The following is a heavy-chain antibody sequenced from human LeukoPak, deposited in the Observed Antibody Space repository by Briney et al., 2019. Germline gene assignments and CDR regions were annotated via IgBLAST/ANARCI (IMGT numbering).Heavy chain of an antibody. CDR1: GFTFSSYG. Sequence: GGSLRLSCAASGFTFSSYGMHWVRQAPGKGLEWVAFIRYDGSNKYYADSVKGRFTISRDNSKNTLYLQMNSLRAEDTAVYYCAKVMSPRSGYYHYYYYMDVWGKGTTVTVSS. CDR3: AKVMSPRSGYYHYYYYMDV. CDR2: IRYDGSNK. D-gene: IGHD3-3*01. V-gene: IGHV3-30*02. J-gene: IGHJ6*03.